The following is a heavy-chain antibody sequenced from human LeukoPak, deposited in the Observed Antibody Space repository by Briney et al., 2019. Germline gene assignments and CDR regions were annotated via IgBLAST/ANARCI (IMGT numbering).Heavy chain of an antibody. CDR1: GFSVSSNY. J-gene: IGHJ4*02. D-gene: IGHD3-16*01. CDR2: IYSDTRT. CDR3: AKDGD. Sequence: GGSLRLSCEVSGFSVSSNYMNWVRQAPGKGPEWVSIIYSDTRTYYADSVKGRFTISRDNSKNTVYLQMNTLRAEDTAVYYCAKDGDWGQGTLVTVSS. V-gene: IGHV3-66*01.